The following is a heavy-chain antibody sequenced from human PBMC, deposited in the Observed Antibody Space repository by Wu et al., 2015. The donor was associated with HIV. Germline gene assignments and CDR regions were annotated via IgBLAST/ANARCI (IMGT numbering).Heavy chain of an antibody. Sequence: QVHLVQSGAEVKKPGASVKVSCKTSGYTFMNYGISWVRQAPGQGLEWMGWINPNSGKGYYAQRFQGRVTMSRNISTTTAHMELSSLTSEDTAVYYCGRRGSWGDRTTIIRGGVDVWGQGTTVSVSS. J-gene: IGHJ6*02. CDR1: GYTFMNYG. CDR2: INPNSGKG. V-gene: IGHV1-8*02. CDR3: GRRGSWGDRTTIIRGGVDV. D-gene: IGHD3-10*01.